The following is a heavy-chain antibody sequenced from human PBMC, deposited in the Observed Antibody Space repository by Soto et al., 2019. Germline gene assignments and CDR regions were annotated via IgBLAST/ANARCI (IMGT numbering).Heavy chain of an antibody. Sequence: GASVKVSCKVSGYTLTELSMHWVRQAPGKGLEWMGGFDPEDSETIYAQKFQGRVTMTEDTSTDTAYMELSSLRSEDTAVYYCATWEGSSSWYIFDPWGQGTLVTVSS. CDR3: ATWEGSSSWYIFDP. D-gene: IGHD6-13*01. V-gene: IGHV1-24*01. CDR1: GYTLTELS. CDR2: FDPEDSET. J-gene: IGHJ5*02.